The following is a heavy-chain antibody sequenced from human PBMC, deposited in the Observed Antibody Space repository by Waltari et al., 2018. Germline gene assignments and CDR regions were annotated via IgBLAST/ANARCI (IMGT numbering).Heavy chain of an antibody. CDR2: IYYSGST. J-gene: IGHJ3*02. CDR1: GGSISSSSYY. CDR3: ARDSFDWSYGEAFDI. Sequence: QLQLQESGPGLVKPSETLSLTCTVSGGSISSSSYYWGWIRQPPGKGLEWIGSIYYSGSTYYNPSLKSRVTISVDTSKNQFSLKLSSVTAADTAVYYCARDSFDWSYGEAFDIWGQGTMVTVSS. D-gene: IGHD3-9*01. V-gene: IGHV4-39*07.